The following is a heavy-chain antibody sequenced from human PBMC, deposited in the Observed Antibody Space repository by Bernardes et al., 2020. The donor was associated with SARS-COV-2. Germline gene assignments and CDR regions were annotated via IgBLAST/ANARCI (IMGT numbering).Heavy chain of an antibody. CDR2: ISGSGVTT. CDR3: ANGCNSTNCYRYN. J-gene: IGHJ4*02. V-gene: IGHV3-23*01. Sequence: GGSLRLSCVASRFTFSTYAMSWVRQAPGKGLEWVSGISGSGVTTYYADSVKGRFTISRDNSKNTLYLQMNSLRAEDTALYYCANGCNSTNCYRYNWGQGTLVTVSS. CDR1: RFTFSTYA. D-gene: IGHD2-2*02.